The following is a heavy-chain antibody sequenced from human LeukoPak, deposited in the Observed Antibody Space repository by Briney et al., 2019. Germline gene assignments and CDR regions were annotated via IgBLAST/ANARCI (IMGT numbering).Heavy chain of an antibody. V-gene: IGHV4-34*01. Sequence: PSETLSLTCAVYGGSFSDYYWSWIRQPPGKGLEWIGEINHSGSTNYNPSLKSRVTISVDTSKNQFSLKLSSVTAADTAVYYCARGGRITIFGVDSNWFDPWGQGTLVTVSS. CDR3: ARGGRITIFGVDSNWFDP. CDR2: INHSGST. D-gene: IGHD3-3*01. J-gene: IGHJ5*02. CDR1: GGSFSDYY.